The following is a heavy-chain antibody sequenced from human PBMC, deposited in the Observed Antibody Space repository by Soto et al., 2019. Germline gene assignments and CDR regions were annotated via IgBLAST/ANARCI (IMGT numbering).Heavy chain of an antibody. Sequence: SETLSLTCTVSGGSISSGYYYWSWIRQPPGKGLEWIGSIYYSGSTYYNPSLKSRVTISVDTSKNQFSLKLSSVTAADTAVYYCARWVGATSFDYWGQGTLVTVSS. CDR2: IYYSGST. J-gene: IGHJ4*02. D-gene: IGHD1-26*01. CDR1: GGSISSGYYY. CDR3: ARWVGATSFDY. V-gene: IGHV4-30-4*01.